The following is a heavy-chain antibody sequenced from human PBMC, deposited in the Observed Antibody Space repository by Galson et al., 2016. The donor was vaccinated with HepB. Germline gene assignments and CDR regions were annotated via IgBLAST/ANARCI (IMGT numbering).Heavy chain of an antibody. D-gene: IGHD3-9*01. J-gene: IGHJ5*02. V-gene: IGHV3-20*01. CDR2: ISWNAAST. Sequence: SLRLSCATSGFNFDDYGVTWVRQTPRKGLEWVSAISWNAASTRYADFVKGRFTISRDNAKNSLYLQMNNLRAEDTALYHRVRDRSPRRYFDWPDNWFDPWGQGTLVTVSS. CDR3: VRDRSPRRYFDWPDNWFDP. CDR1: GFNFDDYG.